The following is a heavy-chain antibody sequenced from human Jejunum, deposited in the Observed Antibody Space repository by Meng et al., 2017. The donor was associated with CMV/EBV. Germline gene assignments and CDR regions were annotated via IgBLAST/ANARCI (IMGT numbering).Heavy chain of an antibody. Sequence: SGAYVNSSSYYWSWIRQPPRKGLEWIGYIYCSGNTNYNPSLKSRVAISADPPRHQISLKLSSVTAADTAVYYCARGAPYYGDYVTHWGPGALVTVSS. D-gene: IGHD2-21*01. J-gene: IGHJ4*02. CDR2: IYCSGNT. CDR1: GAYVNSSSYY. V-gene: IGHV4-61*01. CDR3: ARGAPYYGDYVTH.